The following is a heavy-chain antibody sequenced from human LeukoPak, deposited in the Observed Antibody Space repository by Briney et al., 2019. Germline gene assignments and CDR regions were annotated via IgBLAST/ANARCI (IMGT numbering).Heavy chain of an antibody. Sequence: SETLSLTCTVSGGSISSGSYYWSWIRQPAGKGLEWIGRIYASGSTNYNPSLKSRVTISVDTSKNQFSLKLSSVTAADAAVYYCVRGIYCSSTSCQVSGYMDVWGKGTTVTVSS. J-gene: IGHJ6*03. CDR1: GGSISSGSYY. CDR2: IYASGST. CDR3: VRGIYCSSTSCQVSGYMDV. D-gene: IGHD2-2*01. V-gene: IGHV4-61*02.